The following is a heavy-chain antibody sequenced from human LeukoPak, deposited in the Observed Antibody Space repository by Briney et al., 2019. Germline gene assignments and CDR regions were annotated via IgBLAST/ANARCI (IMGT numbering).Heavy chain of an antibody. CDR1: GGTFSSYA. CDR2: IIPILGIA. D-gene: IGHD3-3*01. Sequence: SVKVSCKASGGTFSSYAISWVRQAPGQGLEWMGRIIPILGIANYAQKFQGRVTITADKSTSTAYMELSSLRSEDTAVYYCARDNHAGGVVIIWGQGTLVTVSS. V-gene: IGHV1-69*04. CDR3: ARDNHAGGVVII. J-gene: IGHJ4*02.